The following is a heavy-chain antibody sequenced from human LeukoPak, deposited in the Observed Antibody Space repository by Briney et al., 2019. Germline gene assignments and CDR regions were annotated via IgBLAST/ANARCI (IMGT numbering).Heavy chain of an antibody. J-gene: IGHJ4*02. Sequence: GGSLRLSCAASGFTFSTFAMIWVRQPPGKGLEWVSSIFPSGGEIHYADSVRGRFTISRDNSKSTLSLQMNSLRAEGTALYYCARDWFTRLGELSPDRAFDYWGQGTLVTVSS. CDR2: IFPSGGEI. CDR3: ARDWFTRLGELSPDRAFDY. CDR1: GFTFSTFA. D-gene: IGHD3-16*02. V-gene: IGHV3-23*01.